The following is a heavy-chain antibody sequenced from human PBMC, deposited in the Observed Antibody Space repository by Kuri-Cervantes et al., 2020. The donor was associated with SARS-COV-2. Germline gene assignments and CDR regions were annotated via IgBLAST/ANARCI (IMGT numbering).Heavy chain of an antibody. CDR3: AKALYSGISNYYYGMDV. J-gene: IGHJ6*02. CDR2: IHQDGSEK. V-gene: IGHV3-7*03. CDR1: GFTFSSYC. D-gene: IGHD1-26*01. Sequence: GESLKISCAASGFTFSSYCMSWVRQAPGKGLEWVANIHQDGSEKYFVDSVKGRFTISRDNAKNPLYLRMNSLRTEDTALYYCAKALYSGISNYYYGMDVWGQGTTVTVSS.